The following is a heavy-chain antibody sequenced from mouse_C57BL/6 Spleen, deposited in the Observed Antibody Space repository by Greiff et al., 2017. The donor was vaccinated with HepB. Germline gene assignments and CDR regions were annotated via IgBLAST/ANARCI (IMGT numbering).Heavy chain of an antibody. D-gene: IGHD1-1*01. J-gene: IGHJ3*01. Sequence: EVKVEESGPGLVKPSQSLSLTCSVTGYSITSGYYWNWIRQFPGNKLEWMGYISYDGSNNYNPSLKNRISITRDTSQNQFLLKLNSVTTEDTATYYCATYYYGSRYGFAYWGQGTLVTVSA. CDR1: GYSITSGYY. V-gene: IGHV3-6*01. CDR2: ISYDGSN. CDR3: ATYYYGSRYGFAY.